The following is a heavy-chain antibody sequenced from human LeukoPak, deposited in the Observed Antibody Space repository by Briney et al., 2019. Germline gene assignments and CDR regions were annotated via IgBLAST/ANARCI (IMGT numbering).Heavy chain of an antibody. Sequence: ASVKVSCKASGYTFTSYGISWVRQAPGQGLEWRRWISAYNGNTNYAQKLQGRVTMTTDTSTSTAYMELRSLRSDDTAVYYCARDRDTIFGVVIPGHNWFDPWGQGTLVTVSS. CDR1: GYTFTSYG. V-gene: IGHV1-18*01. CDR2: ISAYNGNT. CDR3: ARDRDTIFGVVIPGHNWFDP. J-gene: IGHJ5*02. D-gene: IGHD3-3*01.